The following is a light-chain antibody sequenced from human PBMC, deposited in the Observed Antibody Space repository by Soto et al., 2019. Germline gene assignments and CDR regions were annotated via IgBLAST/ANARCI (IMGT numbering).Light chain of an antibody. V-gene: IGKV3-15*01. CDR3: QQYNNWPPWT. CDR2: AAS. J-gene: IGKJ1*01. Sequence: EIVMTQSPATLSVSPGERATLSCRASQSVSSKLAWYQQKPGQAPRLLIYAASTRATGIPARFSGSGSGTEFTLTISSLQSEDFAIYYCQQYNNWPPWTFGQGTKVDIK. CDR1: QSVSSK.